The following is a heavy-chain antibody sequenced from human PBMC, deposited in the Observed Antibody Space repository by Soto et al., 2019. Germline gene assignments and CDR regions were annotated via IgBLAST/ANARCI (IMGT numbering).Heavy chain of an antibody. V-gene: IGHV3-7*04. Sequence: GGSLRLSCAASGFTFSSYWMSWVRQAPGKGLEWVANIKQDGSEKYYVDSVKGRFTISRDNAKNSLYLQMNSLRAEDTAVYYCARALISSGYYPYYFDYWGQGTLVTVSS. CDR2: IKQDGSEK. CDR1: GFTFSSYW. J-gene: IGHJ4*02. D-gene: IGHD3-22*01. CDR3: ARALISSGYYPYYFDY.